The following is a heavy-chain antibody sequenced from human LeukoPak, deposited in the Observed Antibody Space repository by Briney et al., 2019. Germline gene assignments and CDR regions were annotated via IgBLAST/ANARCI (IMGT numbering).Heavy chain of an antibody. CDR2: ISSSSTI. CDR3: ARSRYSSSPFYYYYYGMDV. D-gene: IGHD6-6*01. J-gene: IGHJ6*02. CDR1: GFTFSSYS. V-gene: IGHV3-48*01. Sequence: GGSLRLSCAASGFTFSSYSMNWVRQAPGKGLEWVSYISSSSTIYYADSVKGRFTISRDNAKNSLYLQMNSLRAEDTAVYYCARSRYSSSPFYYYYYGMDVWGQGTTVTVSS.